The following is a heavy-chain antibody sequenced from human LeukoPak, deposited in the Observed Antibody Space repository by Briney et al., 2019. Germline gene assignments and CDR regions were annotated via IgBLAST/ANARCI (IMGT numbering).Heavy chain of an antibody. CDR2: IYYSGST. D-gene: IGHD3-22*01. V-gene: IGHV4-30-4*01. J-gene: IGHJ5*02. Sequence: SETLSLTCTVSGGSISSGDYYWSWIRQPPGKGLEWIGYIYYSGSTYYNPSLKSRVTISVHTSKNQFSLKLSSVTAADTAVYYCARYYYDSSGYYSPNWFAPWGQGTLVTVSS. CDR3: ARYYYDSSGYYSPNWFAP. CDR1: GGSISSGDYY.